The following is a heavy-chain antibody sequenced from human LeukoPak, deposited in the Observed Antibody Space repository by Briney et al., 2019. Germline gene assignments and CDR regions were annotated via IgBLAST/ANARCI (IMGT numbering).Heavy chain of an antibody. CDR1: EFTFSSYS. Sequence: LPGGSLRLSCAASEFTFSSYSMNWVRQAPGKGLEWVSYITNSGNSKSYADSVKGRFTISRDNTKNSLYLQMNSLRAEDTALYYCAKKVVVGATSPYSDFQDWGQGTLVTVSS. CDR3: AKKVVVGATSPYSDFQD. D-gene: IGHD1-26*01. CDR2: ITNSGNSK. V-gene: IGHV3-48*01. J-gene: IGHJ1*01.